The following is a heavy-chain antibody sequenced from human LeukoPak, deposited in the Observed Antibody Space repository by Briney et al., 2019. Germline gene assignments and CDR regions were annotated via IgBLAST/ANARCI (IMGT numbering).Heavy chain of an antibody. Sequence: ASVKVSCKASVYTFTSCFIHWVRQAPGQGLEWMGVINPSGGSTSYAQKFQGRVTMTRDTSTSTVSMELSSLRFEDTAVYYCARGPYSGDWHFDFWGQGTLVTVSS. CDR3: ARGPYSGDWHFDF. J-gene: IGHJ4*02. V-gene: IGHV1-46*01. CDR1: VYTFTSCF. D-gene: IGHD6-19*01. CDR2: INPSGGST.